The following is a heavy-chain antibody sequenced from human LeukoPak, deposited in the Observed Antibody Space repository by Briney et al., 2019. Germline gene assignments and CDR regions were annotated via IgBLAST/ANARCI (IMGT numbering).Heavy chain of an antibody. V-gene: IGHV3-23*01. D-gene: IGHD1-26*01. J-gene: IGHJ4*02. Sequence: PGGSLRLSCAASGFTFSAYAMSWVRQAPGKGLEWVSAISDSGSSIYYADSVKGRFTISRDNSKNTLYLQMNSLKAEDTDVYYCAKKAVGTSTGGPFDYWGQGTLVIVSS. CDR3: AKKAVGTSTGGPFDY. CDR1: GFTFSAYA. CDR2: ISDSGSSI.